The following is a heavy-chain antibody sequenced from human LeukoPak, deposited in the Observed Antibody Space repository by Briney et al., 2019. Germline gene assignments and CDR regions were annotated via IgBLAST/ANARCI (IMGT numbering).Heavy chain of an antibody. J-gene: IGHJ4*02. CDR1: GVTVSSNY. CDR3: AKDSGGPCIGGSCNNDIFDY. V-gene: IGHV3-53*05. CDR2: IYSGGST. D-gene: IGHD2-15*01. Sequence: GGSLRLSYAASGVTVSSNYMSWVRQAPGKGLECVSVIYSGGSTYYADSVKGRFTISRDNSKNTLYLQMNSLRAEDKAVYYCAKDSGGPCIGGSCNNDIFDYWGQGTLVTVSS.